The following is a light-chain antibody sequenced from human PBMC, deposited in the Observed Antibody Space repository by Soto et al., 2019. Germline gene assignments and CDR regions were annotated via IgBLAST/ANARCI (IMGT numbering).Light chain of an antibody. Sequence: QSALTQPPSASGSPGQSVTISCTGTRSNVGGYNCVSWYQQHPGKAPKLMIYEVSKRPSGVPDRFSGSKSGNTASLTVSGLQAEDEADYYCSSYGGSNNLVFGGGTKLTVL. CDR3: SSYGGSNNLV. CDR2: EVS. V-gene: IGLV2-8*01. J-gene: IGLJ2*01. CDR1: RSNVGGYNC.